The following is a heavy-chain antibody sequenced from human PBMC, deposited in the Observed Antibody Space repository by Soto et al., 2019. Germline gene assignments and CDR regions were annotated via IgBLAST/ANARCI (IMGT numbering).Heavy chain of an antibody. CDR2: IYYTGST. CDR3: ANEMTTIHSNWFDP. D-gene: IGHD4-17*01. Sequence: QLQESGPGLVKPSETLSLTCTVSGGSITNSYWNWIRQPPGKGLEWIGCIYYTGSTNLNPSLKSRVSMSVGTSKNQFSLNLNSVTAADTAIYYCANEMTTIHSNWFDPWGLGTLVIVSS. CDR1: GGSITNSY. V-gene: IGHV4-59*01. J-gene: IGHJ5*02.